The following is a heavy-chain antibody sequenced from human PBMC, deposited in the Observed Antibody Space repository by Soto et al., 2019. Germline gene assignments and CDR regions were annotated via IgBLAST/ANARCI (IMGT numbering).Heavy chain of an antibody. V-gene: IGHV3-48*02. CDR1: GFTFSSYS. CDR3: ARWGYSSSSPSSVGDY. D-gene: IGHD6-6*01. Sequence: EVQLVESGGGLVQPGGSLRLSCAASGFTFSSYSMNWVRQAPGKGLEWVSYISSSSSTIYYADSVKGRFTISRDNAKNSLYLQMNSLRDEDTAVYYCARWGYSSSSPSSVGDYWGQGTLVTVSS. J-gene: IGHJ4*02. CDR2: ISSSSSTI.